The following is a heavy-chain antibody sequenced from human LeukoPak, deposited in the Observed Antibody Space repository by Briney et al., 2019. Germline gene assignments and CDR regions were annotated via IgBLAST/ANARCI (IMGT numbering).Heavy chain of an antibody. CDR2: IYYSGNT. CDR1: GGPIRSYY. V-gene: IGHV4-59*01. Sequence: SETLSLTRTVSGGPIRSYYWNWIRQPPGKGLESIGHIYYSGNTNYNPSLKSRDTITVDTSKNQFSLKLGSVTAADTAVYYCATDNSYGSGSYYTWGQGTLVTVSS. CDR3: ATDNSYGSGSYYT. J-gene: IGHJ4*02. D-gene: IGHD3-10*01.